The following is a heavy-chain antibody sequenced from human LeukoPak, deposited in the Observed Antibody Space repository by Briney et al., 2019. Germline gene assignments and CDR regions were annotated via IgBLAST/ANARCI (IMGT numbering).Heavy chain of an antibody. D-gene: IGHD7-27*01. CDR1: GYIVIGCY. CDR2: IKPDSGDT. CDR3: ARFAQDWGTFDN. J-gene: IGHJ4*02. V-gene: IGHV1-2*02. Sequence: ASVKVSCKASGYIVIGCYIHWVRQAPGQGLEWMGWIKPDSGDTNYVQRFQGRVTMTRDTSISTAYMELSSLRSDDTAVYYCARFAQDWGTFDNWGQGTLVTVSS.